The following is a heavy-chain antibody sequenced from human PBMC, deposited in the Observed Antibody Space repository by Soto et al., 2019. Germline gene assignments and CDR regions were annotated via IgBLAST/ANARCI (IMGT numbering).Heavy chain of an antibody. CDR2: IDPSDSYT. Sequence: GESLKISCKGSGYSFTSYWISWVRQMPGKGLEWMGRIDPSDSYTNYSPSFQGHVTISADKSISTAYLQWSSLKASDTAMYYCARPTSSDYYYYGMDVWGHGTTVTVSS. CDR3: ARPTSSDYYYYGMDV. CDR1: GYSFTSYW. J-gene: IGHJ6*02. V-gene: IGHV5-10-1*01. D-gene: IGHD1-26*01.